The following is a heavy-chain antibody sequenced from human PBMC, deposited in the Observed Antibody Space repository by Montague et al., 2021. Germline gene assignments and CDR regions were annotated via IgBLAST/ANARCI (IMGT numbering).Heavy chain of an antibody. CDR3: ARISTNGVFNAFDL. J-gene: IGHJ3*01. V-gene: IGHV3-21*01. Sequence: SLRLSCAASGFTFGAYSMTWVRQAPGKGLDCVSSISSNSRHIYSAAPLRGRFTISRDNAGNSLYLQMDSLRAEDTAVYYCARISTNGVFNAFDLWGRGTVVIVSS. CDR2: ISSNSRHI. CDR1: GFTFGAYS. D-gene: IGHD2-8*01.